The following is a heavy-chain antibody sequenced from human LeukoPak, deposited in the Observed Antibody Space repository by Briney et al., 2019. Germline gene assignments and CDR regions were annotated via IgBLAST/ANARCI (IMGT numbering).Heavy chain of an antibody. Sequence: ASVKVSCKVSGYTFTSYGISWVRQAPGRGLEWMGWISAYNGNTNYAQKLQGRVTMTTDTSTSTAYMELRSLRSDDTAVYYCARVWFDGGPTDAFDIWGQGTMVTVSS. J-gene: IGHJ3*02. CDR1: GYTFTSYG. V-gene: IGHV1-18*01. CDR3: ARVWFDGGPTDAFDI. D-gene: IGHD3-10*01. CDR2: ISAYNGNT.